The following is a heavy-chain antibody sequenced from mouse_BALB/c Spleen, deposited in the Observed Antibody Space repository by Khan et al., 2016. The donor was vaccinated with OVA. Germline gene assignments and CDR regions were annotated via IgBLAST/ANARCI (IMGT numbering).Heavy chain of an antibody. J-gene: IGHJ2*01. CDR3: ARRGLRWDFDY. V-gene: IGHV1-7*01. CDR2: INPSTGYT. Sequence: QVQLKQSGAELAKPGASVKMSCKASGYTFINYWILWVKQRPGQGLEWIGYINPSTGYTEYNQNFKDKATLTADKSSSTAYMQLSSLTSEDSAVXYCARRGLRWDFDYWGQGTTFTVSS. CDR1: GYTFINYW. D-gene: IGHD1-1*01.